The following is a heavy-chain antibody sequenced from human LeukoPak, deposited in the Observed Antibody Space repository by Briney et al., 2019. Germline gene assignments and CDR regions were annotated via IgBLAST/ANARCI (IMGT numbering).Heavy chain of an antibody. D-gene: IGHD6-19*01. Sequence: SETLSLTCTVSGYFISSGYYWGWIRQPPGKGLQWIGTIHHSGSTYYNPSLKSRVTISVDTSKNQFSLKLSSVTAADTAVYYCARTSSSGLVGGYYFDYWGQGTLVTVSS. J-gene: IGHJ4*02. V-gene: IGHV4-38-2*02. CDR3: ARTSSSGLVGGYYFDY. CDR2: IHHSGST. CDR1: GYFISSGYY.